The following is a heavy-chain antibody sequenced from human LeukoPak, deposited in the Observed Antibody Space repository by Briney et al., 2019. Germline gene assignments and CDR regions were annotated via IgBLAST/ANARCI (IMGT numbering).Heavy chain of an antibody. V-gene: IGHV3-30*04. CDR1: EFIFSNYA. J-gene: IGHJ6*03. CDR3: ARASRYYYMDV. CDR2: ISDDGNDQ. Sequence: GGSLRLSCAASEFIFSNYAMHWVRQAPDKGLEWVAIISDDGNDQFYANSLKDRFTVSRDNSNNTVYLQMNSLRPEDTAVYYCARASRYYYMDVWGKGTTVTVSS.